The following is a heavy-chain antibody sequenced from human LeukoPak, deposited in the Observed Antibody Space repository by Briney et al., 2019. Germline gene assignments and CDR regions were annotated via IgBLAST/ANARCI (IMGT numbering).Heavy chain of an antibody. D-gene: IGHD1-26*01. CDR3: AREKRRGSYSRRPLQGAYFDY. Sequence: SETLSLTCAVYGGSFSGYYWSWIRQPPGKGLEWIGEINHSGSTNYNPSLKSRVTISVDTSKNQFSLKLSSVTAAGTAVYYCAREKRRGSYSRRPLQGAYFDYWGQGTLVTVSS. J-gene: IGHJ4*02. CDR2: INHSGST. CDR1: GGSFSGYY. V-gene: IGHV4-34*01.